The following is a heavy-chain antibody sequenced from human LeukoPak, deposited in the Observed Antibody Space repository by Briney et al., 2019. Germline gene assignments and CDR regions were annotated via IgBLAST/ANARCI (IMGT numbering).Heavy chain of an antibody. J-gene: IGHJ4*02. Sequence: GGSLRLSCAASGFTFSNAWMSWVRQAPGKGLEWVGRIKSKTDGGTTDYAAPVKGRFTIPRDDSKNTLYLQMNSLKTEDTAVYYCTTEVVGHGDYVFDYWGQGTLVTVSS. CDR2: IKSKTDGGTT. CDR1: GFTFSNAW. V-gene: IGHV3-15*01. D-gene: IGHD4-17*01. CDR3: TTEVVGHGDYVFDY.